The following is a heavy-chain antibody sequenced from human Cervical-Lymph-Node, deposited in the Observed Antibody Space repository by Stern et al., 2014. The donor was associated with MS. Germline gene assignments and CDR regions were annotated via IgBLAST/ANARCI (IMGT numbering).Heavy chain of an antibody. J-gene: IGHJ6*02. D-gene: IGHD3-3*01. CDR3: ARAGYYDFWSGYYEEDYYYYGMDV. CDR1: GFTFSSYG. Sequence: QVQLVQSGGGVVQPGRSLRLSCAASGFTFSSYGMHWVRQAPGKGLEWVAVIWYDGSNKYYADSVKGRFTISRDNSKNTLYVQMNSLRAEDTAVYYCARAGYYDFWSGYYEEDYYYYGMDVWGQGTTVTVSS. V-gene: IGHV3-33*01. CDR2: IWYDGSNK.